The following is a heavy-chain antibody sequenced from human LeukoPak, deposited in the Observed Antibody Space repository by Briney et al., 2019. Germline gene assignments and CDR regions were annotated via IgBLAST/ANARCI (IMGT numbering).Heavy chain of an antibody. CDR2: TYYRSKWFN. CDR1: GDSVSSDSAA. Sequence: SQTLSLTCAISGDSVSSDSAAWYWIRQSPSRGPEWLGRTYYRSKWFNDYAVSVRSRIIINPDTSKNQFSLHLNSVTPEDTAVYYCARVRRIAVTAYYFDSWGQGTLVTVSS. V-gene: IGHV6-1*01. J-gene: IGHJ4*02. D-gene: IGHD6-19*01. CDR3: ARVRRIAVTAYYFDS.